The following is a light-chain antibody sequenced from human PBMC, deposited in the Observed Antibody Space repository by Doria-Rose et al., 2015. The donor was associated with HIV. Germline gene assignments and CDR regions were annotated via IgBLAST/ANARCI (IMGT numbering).Light chain of an antibody. Sequence: SVGDRVTITCQASQDINNYLNWYQQKPGRAPKLLIYDASNLETGVPSRFSGSGSGTDFTFTISSLQPEDIATYYCQQYDNLPLFTFGPGTKVEIK. CDR3: QQYDNLPLFT. CDR2: DAS. CDR1: QDINNY. J-gene: IGKJ3*01. V-gene: IGKV1-33*01.